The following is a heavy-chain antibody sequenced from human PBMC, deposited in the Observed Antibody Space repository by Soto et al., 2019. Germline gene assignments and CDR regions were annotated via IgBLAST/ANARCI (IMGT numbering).Heavy chain of an antibody. D-gene: IGHD2-2*01. Sequence: SETLSLTCAVYGGSFSGYYWTWIRQPPGKGLEWIGEINHSGSTNYNPSLKSRVTISVDTSKNQFSLKLSSVTAADTAVYYCARCYGRNFDYWGQRTLVTVSS. J-gene: IGHJ4*02. CDR3: ARCYGRNFDY. CDR1: GGSFSGYY. CDR2: INHSGST. V-gene: IGHV4-34*01.